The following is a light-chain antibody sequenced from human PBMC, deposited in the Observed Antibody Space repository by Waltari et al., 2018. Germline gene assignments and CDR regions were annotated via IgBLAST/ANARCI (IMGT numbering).Light chain of an antibody. J-gene: IGLJ2*01. V-gene: IGLV1-47*01. CDR3: AAWDDSLSGPV. Sequence: QSVLTQPPSASGTPGQRVTISCSGSSSNIGSNYVYWYQQLPGTAPKRLIYRNNQRPSGVPDRFSGSKPGTSASLAISGLRSEDEADYYCAAWDDSLSGPVFGGGTKLTVL. CDR1: SSNIGSNY. CDR2: RNN.